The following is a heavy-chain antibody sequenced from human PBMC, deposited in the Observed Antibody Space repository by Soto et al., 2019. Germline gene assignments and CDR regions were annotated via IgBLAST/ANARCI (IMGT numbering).Heavy chain of an antibody. D-gene: IGHD3-10*01. CDR3: ERGAGSYFRRVVGAFDI. Sequence: GGSLRLSCAASGFTFSSYWMTWVRQAPGKGLEWVANIKQDGSEKFYVDSVKGRFTISRDNAKNSLYMQMNSLRAEDTAVYYCERGAGSYFRRVVGAFDIWGQGTMVTVSS. CDR1: GFTFSSYW. CDR2: IKQDGSEK. J-gene: IGHJ3*02. V-gene: IGHV3-7*04.